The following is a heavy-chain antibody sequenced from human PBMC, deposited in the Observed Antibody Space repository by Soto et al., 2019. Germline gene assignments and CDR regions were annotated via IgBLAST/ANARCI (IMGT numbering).Heavy chain of an antibody. Sequence: EVQMLESGGGSVQPGGSLRLSCAVSGFTFSNYAMTWVRQAPGKGLEWVSHISGSGGGADYADSVKGRFTISRDNSKNTLYLQMNNLRAEDTALYYCAKTGGSGCHLTDWGQGTLVSVSS. CDR2: ISGSGGGA. D-gene: IGHD6-19*01. J-gene: IGHJ4*02. CDR1: GFTFSNYA. V-gene: IGHV3-23*01. CDR3: AKTGGSGCHLTD.